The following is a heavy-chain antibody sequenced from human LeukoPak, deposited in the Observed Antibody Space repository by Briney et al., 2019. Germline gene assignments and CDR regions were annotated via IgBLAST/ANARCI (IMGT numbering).Heavy chain of an antibody. CDR1: GVSISSGGYY. CDR3: ARDSGSGYYIGDYYYGMDV. V-gene: IGHV4-31*03. D-gene: IGHD3-3*01. Sequence: SETLSLTCTVSGVSISSGGYYWSWIRQHPGEGLEWIGYIYYSGSTYYNPSLKSRVTISVDTSKNQFFLKLSSVTAADTAVYYCARDSGSGYYIGDYYYGMDVWGQGTTVTVSS. CDR2: IYYSGST. J-gene: IGHJ6*02.